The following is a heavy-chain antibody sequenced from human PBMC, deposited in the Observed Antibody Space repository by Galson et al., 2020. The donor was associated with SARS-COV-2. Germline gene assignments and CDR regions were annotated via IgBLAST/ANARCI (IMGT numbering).Heavy chain of an antibody. J-gene: IGHJ3*01. CDR1: GGSISSSNYY. Sequence: SETLSLTCTVSGGSISSSNYYWGWLRQPPGKGLEWIGNIYYSGSTYSNPSIKGRVTISLDASKNQFALKLRSGTAADTAVYFCASDSNCGADCFINGAGYDAFDFWGQGTMVTVSS. CDR2: IYYSGST. CDR3: ASDSNCGADCFINGAGYDAFDF. D-gene: IGHD2-21*02. V-gene: IGHV4-39*01.